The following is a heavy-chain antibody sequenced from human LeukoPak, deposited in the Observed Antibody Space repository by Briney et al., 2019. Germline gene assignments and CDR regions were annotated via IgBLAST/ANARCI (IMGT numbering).Heavy chain of an antibody. CDR2: IKSSGGVT. D-gene: IGHD1-26*01. CDR1: GFMFRSYA. CDR3: AKDFGTGNSGSYYVTQYYFDY. Sequence: GGSLRLSCAASGFMFRSYAMSWVRQAPGKGLEWVSAIKSSGGVTHYADSVKGRFTISRDNSKDTLYLQMNSLRAEDTAVYYCAKDFGTGNSGSYYVTQYYFDYWGQGTLVTVSS. J-gene: IGHJ4*02. V-gene: IGHV3-23*01.